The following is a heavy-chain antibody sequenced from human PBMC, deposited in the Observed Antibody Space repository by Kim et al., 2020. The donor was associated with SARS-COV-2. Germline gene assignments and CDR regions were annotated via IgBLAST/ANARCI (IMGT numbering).Heavy chain of an antibody. V-gene: IGHV1-18*01. Sequence: TNYAPELQGRVTMTTDTSTSTAYMEVRSLRSEDTAVYYCARGQLRFSMDVWGQGTTVTVSS. CDR2: T. J-gene: IGHJ6*02. D-gene: IGHD5-18*01. CDR3: ARGQLRFSMDV.